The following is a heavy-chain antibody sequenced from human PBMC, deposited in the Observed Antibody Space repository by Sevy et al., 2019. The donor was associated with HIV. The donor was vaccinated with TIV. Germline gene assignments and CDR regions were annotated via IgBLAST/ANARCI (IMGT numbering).Heavy chain of an antibody. CDR1: GFTFSSYA. D-gene: IGHD2-2*01. J-gene: IGHJ4*02. CDR3: AKVQSSRGCFDY. Sequence: GGSLRLSCAASGFTFSSYAMSWVRQAPGKGLEWVSAISGSGGSTYYAASVKGRFTISRDNSKNTLYLQMNSLRAEDTAVYYWAKVQSSRGCFDYWGQGTLVTVSS. CDR2: ISGSGGST. V-gene: IGHV3-23*01.